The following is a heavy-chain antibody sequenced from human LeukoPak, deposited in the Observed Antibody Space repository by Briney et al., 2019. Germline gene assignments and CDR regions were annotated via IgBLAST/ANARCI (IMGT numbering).Heavy chain of an antibody. CDR3: ARDLSMAARRDYFDY. D-gene: IGHD6-6*01. J-gene: IGHJ4*02. CDR1: GYTFSSYS. V-gene: IGHV3-21*01. CDR2: ISSSSSYI. Sequence: GGSLRLSCAASGYTFSSYSMNWVRQAPGKGLEWVSSISSSSSYIYYADSVKGRFTISRDNAKNSLYLQMNSLRAEDTAVYYCARDLSMAARRDYFDYWGQGTRVTVPS.